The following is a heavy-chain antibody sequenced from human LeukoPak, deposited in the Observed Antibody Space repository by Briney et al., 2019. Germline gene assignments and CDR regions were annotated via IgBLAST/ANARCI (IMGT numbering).Heavy chain of an antibody. D-gene: IGHD3-10*01. CDR1: GYTFTSYA. J-gene: IGHJ6*02. CDR2: INPSGGST. Sequence: ASVKVSCKASGYTFTSYAMHWVRQAPGQGLEWMGIINPSGGSTSNAQKFQGRVTMTGDTSTSTVYMELSSLRSEDTAVYYCARSIGGSGAQYYYYGMDVWGQGTTVTVSS. CDR3: ARSIGGSGAQYYYYGMDV. V-gene: IGHV1-46*01.